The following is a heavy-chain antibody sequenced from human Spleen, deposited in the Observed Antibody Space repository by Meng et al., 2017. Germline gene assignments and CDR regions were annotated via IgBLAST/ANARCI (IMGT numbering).Heavy chain of an antibody. J-gene: IGHJ4*02. D-gene: IGHD3-10*01. CDR2: IYYRGDT. CDR1: GGSVISNTYY. V-gene: IGHV4-39*07. CDR3: AREVWFGELTYDY. Sequence: SETLSLTCTVSGGSVISNTYYWAWLRQPPGKSLEWIGNIYYRGDTYYNPSLKSRVTISVDTSKNQFSLKLSSVTAADTAVYYCAREVWFGELTYDYWGQGTLVTVSS.